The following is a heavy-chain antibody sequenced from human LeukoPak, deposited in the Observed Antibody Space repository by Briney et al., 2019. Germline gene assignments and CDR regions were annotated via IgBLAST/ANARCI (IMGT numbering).Heavy chain of an antibody. D-gene: IGHD4-17*01. V-gene: IGHV3-30*18. Sequence: GGSLRLSCAASGFTFSTYGMHWVRQAPGKSLEWGAVISYDGSDKYYADSVKGRFTISRDNSKNTLYLQMISLRAEDTAVFYCAKDLVAYGEYDHYYYGMDVWGQGTTVTVSS. CDR3: AKDLVAYGEYDHYYYGMDV. CDR2: ISYDGSDK. J-gene: IGHJ6*02. CDR1: GFTFSTYG.